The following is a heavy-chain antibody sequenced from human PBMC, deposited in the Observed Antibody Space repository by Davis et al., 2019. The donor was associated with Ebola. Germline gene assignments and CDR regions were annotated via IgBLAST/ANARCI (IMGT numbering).Heavy chain of an antibody. CDR2: ISGDGSGN. Sequence: ETLSLTCTVSGGSISSYYWSWIRQAPGKGLEWVATISGDGSGNYCVDSLKGRFTISRDNVKNSLYLQMNNLRVEDTAVYYCASITTAVWGQGTLVTVSS. CDR1: GGSISSYY. CDR3: ASITTAV. J-gene: IGHJ4*02. V-gene: IGHV3-7*01. D-gene: IGHD6-13*01.